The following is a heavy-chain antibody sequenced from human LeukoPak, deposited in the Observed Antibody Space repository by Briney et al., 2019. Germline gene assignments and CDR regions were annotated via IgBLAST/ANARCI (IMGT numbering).Heavy chain of an antibody. J-gene: IGHJ6*03. Sequence: GGSLRLSCAASGFIFSSYGFHWVRKAPGKGLEWVTFIRYDGNNKYYADSVKGRFTISRDNSKSTLYLQMNSLRAEDTAVYYCAKEGWLQDYYYYYYMDVWGKGTTVTISS. V-gene: IGHV3-30*02. CDR2: IRYDGNNK. CDR3: AKEGWLQDYYYYYYMDV. CDR1: GFIFSSYG. D-gene: IGHD5-24*01.